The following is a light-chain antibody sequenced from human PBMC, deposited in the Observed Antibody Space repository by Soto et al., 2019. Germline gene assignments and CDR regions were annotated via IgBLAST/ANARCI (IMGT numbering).Light chain of an antibody. V-gene: IGKV1-27*01. CDR1: QGIDYN. CDR3: QKYNSAPLT. CDR2: ASS. Sequence: DIQMTQSPSSLSASVGDRVTITCRASQGIDYNLAWYQQKAGKAPKLLIYASSTLQSGFPSRFSGSGSGTEFTLIISSLQPEDVATYFCQKYNSAPLTFGGGTEVEIK. J-gene: IGKJ4*01.